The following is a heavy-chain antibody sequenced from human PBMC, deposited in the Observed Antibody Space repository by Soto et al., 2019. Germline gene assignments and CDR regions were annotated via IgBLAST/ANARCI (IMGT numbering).Heavy chain of an antibody. D-gene: IGHD5-18*01. Sequence: GGSLRLSCAASGFTFSSYGMHWVRQAPGKGLEWVAVIWYDGSNKYYADSVKGRFTISRDNSKNTLYLQMNSLRAEDTAVYYCAREFSEDTVLAYWGQGTLVTVSS. CDR3: AREFSEDTVLAY. J-gene: IGHJ1*01. CDR1: GFTFSSYG. CDR2: IWYDGSNK. V-gene: IGHV3-33*01.